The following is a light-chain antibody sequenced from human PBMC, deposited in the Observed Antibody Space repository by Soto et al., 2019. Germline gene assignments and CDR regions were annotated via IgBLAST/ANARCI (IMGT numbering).Light chain of an antibody. CDR2: DAP. V-gene: IGKV1-17*01. CDR3: KYENTRSPDRT. J-gene: IGKJ1*01. Sequence: IRMTQSPSSLSASVGDRVTNYCRASQGIGNALGWYQQKPGKPPKVLIYDAPSLVSGVPSRLSGSGSGTESALTIGMRSPHDCGTDHCKYENTRSPDRTFGQGTKVDIK. CDR1: QGIGNA.